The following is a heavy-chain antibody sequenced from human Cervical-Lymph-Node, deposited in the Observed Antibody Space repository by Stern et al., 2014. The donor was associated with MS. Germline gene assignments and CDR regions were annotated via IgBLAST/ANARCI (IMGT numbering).Heavy chain of an antibody. CDR2: IFYIGAT. CDR3: ACGLVGATGY. D-gene: IGHD1-26*01. J-gene: IGHJ4*02. CDR1: GDSISSYY. Sequence: QVQLVESGPGLVKPSETLSLTCAVSGDSISSYYWSWIRQPPGKGLEWIGSIFYIGATNYNPSLKSRVSISVDTSRNQFSLNLRSVTAADTAVYYCACGLVGATGYWGQGTLVTVSS. V-gene: IGHV4-59*01.